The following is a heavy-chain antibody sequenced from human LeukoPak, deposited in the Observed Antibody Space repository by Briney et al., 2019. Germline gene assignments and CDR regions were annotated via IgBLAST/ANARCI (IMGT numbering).Heavy chain of an antibody. D-gene: IGHD3-16*01. CDR2: ISSSGLI. CDR1: GFTFSTYG. CDR3: ARELRTFDS. Sequence: GGSLRLSCAASGFTFSTYGMNWVRQAPGKGLEWVSSISSSGLIYYTDSVKGRFTTSRDNAKNSLYLHMTSLRAEDTAVYYCARELRTFDSWGQGTLVTVSS. J-gene: IGHJ4*02. V-gene: IGHV3-69-1*02.